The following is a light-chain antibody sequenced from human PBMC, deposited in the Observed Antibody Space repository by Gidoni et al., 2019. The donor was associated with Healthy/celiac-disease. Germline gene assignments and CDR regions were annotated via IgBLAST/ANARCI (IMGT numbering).Light chain of an antibody. J-gene: IGKJ2*01. CDR3: QQYGSSPRT. CDR2: GAS. V-gene: IGKV3-20*01. Sequence: EIVLTHSPGTLSLSPGERATLSCRASQSVSSSYLAWYQQKPGQAPRLLIYGASSRATGIPDRFSGSGSGTDFTLTISRLEPEDFAVYYCQQYGSSPRTFGQGTKLGIK. CDR1: QSVSSSY.